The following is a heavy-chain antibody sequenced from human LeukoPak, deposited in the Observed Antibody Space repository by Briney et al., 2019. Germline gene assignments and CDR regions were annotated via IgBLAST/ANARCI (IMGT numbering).Heavy chain of an antibody. CDR3: ARSASGYDA. CDR1: GFPFSGYW. J-gene: IGHJ5*02. CDR2: IDDDGAGT. D-gene: IGHD5-12*01. Sequence: GGSLRLSCAASGFPFSGYWMHWVRQAPGKGLVWVSRIDDDGAGTTYADSVEGRFTISRDNAKNTLYLLMNSLRVEDTAVYYCARSASGYDAWGQGTLVTVSS. V-gene: IGHV3-74*01.